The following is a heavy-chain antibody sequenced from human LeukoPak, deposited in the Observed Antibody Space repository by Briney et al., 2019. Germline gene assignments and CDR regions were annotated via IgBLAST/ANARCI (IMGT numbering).Heavy chain of an antibody. V-gene: IGHV3-11*01. CDR3: ARDNREWELLRLDY. CDR2: ISSSGSTI. Sequence: GGSLRLSCAASGFTFSDYYMRWIRQAPGKGLEWVSYISSSGSTIYYADSVKGRFTISRDNAKNSLYLQMNSLRAEDTAVYYCARDNREWELLRLDYWGQGTLVTVSS. D-gene: IGHD1-26*01. J-gene: IGHJ4*02. CDR1: GFTFSDYY.